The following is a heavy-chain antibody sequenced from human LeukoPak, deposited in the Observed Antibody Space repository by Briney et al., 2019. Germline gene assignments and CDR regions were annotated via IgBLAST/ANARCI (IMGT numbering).Heavy chain of an antibody. CDR1: GGSMNTSIYY. CDR2: IYYRGST. Sequence: PSETLSLTCTVSGGSMNTSIYYWGWIRQPPGKGLEWIGSIYYRGSTYYNPSLKSRVTISVDTSKKQFSLKLSSVTAADTAVYYSARHEYYFDYWGQGTLVTVSS. J-gene: IGHJ4*02. V-gene: IGHV4-39*01. CDR3: ARHEYYFDY.